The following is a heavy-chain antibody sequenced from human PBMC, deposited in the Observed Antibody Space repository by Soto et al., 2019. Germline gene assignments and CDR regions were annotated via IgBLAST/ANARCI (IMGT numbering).Heavy chain of an antibody. CDR2: ISYDGSNK. V-gene: IGHV3-30-3*01. J-gene: IGHJ6*02. Sequence: QVQLVESGGGVVQPGRSLRLSCAASGFTFSSYAMHWVRQAPGKGLEWVAVISYDGSNKYYADSVKGRFTISRDNSKNTLYLQMNSMRAEDTAVYYCARDRSSDFWSGYSYYYYGMDVWGQGPTVTVSS. CDR3: ARDRSSDFWSGYSYYYYGMDV. D-gene: IGHD3-3*01. CDR1: GFTFSSYA.